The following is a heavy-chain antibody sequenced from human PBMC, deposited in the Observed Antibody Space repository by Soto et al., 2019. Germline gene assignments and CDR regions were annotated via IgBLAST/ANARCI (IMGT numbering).Heavy chain of an antibody. J-gene: IGHJ4*02. D-gene: IGHD3-3*01. CDR3: ARWSYLDY. CDR1: GFTFSSYA. Sequence: RLSCAASGFTFSSYAMSWVRQAPGKGLEWVSAISGSDGKTFYADSVKGRFSISRDTSQSTLYLQMNSLRADDTAMYYCARWSYLDYWGQGTRVTVSS. V-gene: IGHV3-23*01. CDR2: ISGSDGKT.